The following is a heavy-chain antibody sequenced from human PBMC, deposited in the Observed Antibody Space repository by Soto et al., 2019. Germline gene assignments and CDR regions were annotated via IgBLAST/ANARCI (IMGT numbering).Heavy chain of an antibody. Sequence: QVTLNESGPALVKPTETLTLTCTFSGFSINTDKVGVGWVRQPPGKAMEWLALIYWDDDKRYSPYLKSRLTITKDTSKNEVVLTMTNMDPVDTATYFWGHRLDTSGWWFDPWGPGTLVTVSS. CDR3: GHRLDTSGWWFDP. D-gene: IGHD6-19*01. CDR1: GFSINTDKVG. V-gene: IGHV2-5*02. J-gene: IGHJ5*02. CDR2: IYWDDDK.